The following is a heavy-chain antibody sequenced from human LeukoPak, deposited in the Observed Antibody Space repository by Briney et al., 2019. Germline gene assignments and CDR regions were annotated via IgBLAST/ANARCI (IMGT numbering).Heavy chain of an antibody. CDR1: GGSISSGGYS. Sequence: SETLSLTCAVSGGSISSGGYSWSWIRQPPGKGLEWIGEINHSGSTNYNPSLKSRVTISVDTSKNQFSLKLSSVTAADTAVYYCARGLDAFDIWGQGTMVTVSS. CDR2: INHSGST. V-gene: IGHV4-30-2*01. CDR3: ARGLDAFDI. J-gene: IGHJ3*02.